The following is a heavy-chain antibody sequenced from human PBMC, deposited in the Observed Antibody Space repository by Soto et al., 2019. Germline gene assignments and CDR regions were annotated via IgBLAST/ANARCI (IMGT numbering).Heavy chain of an antibody. Sequence: NPSETLSLTCTVSGGSISSGGYYWSWIRQHPGKGLEWIGYIYYSGSTYYNPSLKSRVTISVDTSKNQFSLKLSSVTAADTAVYYCARGLREIVVPAAITNWFDPWGQGTLVTVSS. CDR1: GGSISSGGYY. CDR2: IYYSGST. J-gene: IGHJ5*02. CDR3: ARGLREIVVPAAITNWFDP. V-gene: IGHV4-31*03. D-gene: IGHD2-2*01.